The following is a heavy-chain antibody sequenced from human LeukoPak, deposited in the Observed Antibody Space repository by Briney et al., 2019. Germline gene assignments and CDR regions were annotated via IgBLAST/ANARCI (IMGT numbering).Heavy chain of an antibody. Sequence: SETLSLTCTVSGGSISSSSYYWGWIRQPPGKGLEWIGSIYYSGSTYYNPSLKSRVTISVDTSKNQFSLKLSSVTAADTAVYYCARSGGYSYGYFDYWGQGTLVTVPS. CDR2: IYYSGST. CDR1: GGSISSSSYY. CDR3: ARSGGYSYGYFDY. V-gene: IGHV4-39*07. J-gene: IGHJ4*02. D-gene: IGHD5-18*01.